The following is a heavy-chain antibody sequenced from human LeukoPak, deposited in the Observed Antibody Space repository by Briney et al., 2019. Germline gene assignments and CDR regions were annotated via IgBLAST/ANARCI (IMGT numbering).Heavy chain of an antibody. Sequence: GGSLRLSCAASGFTFSSYSMNWVRQAPGKGLEWVSYISSSGSTIYYADSVKGRFTISRDNAKNSLYLQMNSLRAEDTAVYYCARAPTVVTAYWGQGTLVTVSS. CDR3: ARAPTVVTAY. V-gene: IGHV3-48*04. J-gene: IGHJ4*02. CDR2: ISSSGSTI. D-gene: IGHD4-23*01. CDR1: GFTFSSYS.